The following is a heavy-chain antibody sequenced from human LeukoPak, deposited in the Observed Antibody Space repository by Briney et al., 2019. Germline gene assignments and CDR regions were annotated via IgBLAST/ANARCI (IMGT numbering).Heavy chain of an antibody. D-gene: IGHD6-6*01. CDR2: IRSKAYGGTT. CDR1: GFTFGDYA. CDR3: ARDFPPHIAARPSVKVDPHYYCYYMDV. Sequence: GGSLRLSCTASGFTFGDYAMSWVRQAPGKGLEWVGFIRSKAYGGTTEYAASVKGRFTISRDDSKSIAYLQMNSLKTEDTAVYYCARDFPPHIAARPSVKVDPHYYCYYMDVWGKGTTVTVSS. V-gene: IGHV3-49*04. J-gene: IGHJ6*03.